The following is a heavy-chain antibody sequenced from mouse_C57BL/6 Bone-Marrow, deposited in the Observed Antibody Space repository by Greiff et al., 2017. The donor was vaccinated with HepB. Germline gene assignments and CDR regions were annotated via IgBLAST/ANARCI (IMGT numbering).Heavy chain of an antibody. CDR3: ARSYYYGSSSTSSFAY. V-gene: IGHV5-17*01. D-gene: IGHD1-1*01. CDR2: ISSGSSTI. CDR1: GFTFSDYG. Sequence: EVKVVESGGGLVKPGGSLKLSCAASGFTFSDYGMHWVRQAPEKGLEWVAYISSGSSTIYYADTVKGRFTISRDNAKNTLFLQMTSLRSEDTAMYYCARSYYYGSSSTSSFAYWGQVTLVTVSA. J-gene: IGHJ3*01.